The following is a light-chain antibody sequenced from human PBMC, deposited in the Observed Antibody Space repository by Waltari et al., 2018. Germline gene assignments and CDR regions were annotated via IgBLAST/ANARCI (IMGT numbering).Light chain of an antibody. Sequence: SYVLTQAPSVSVAPGQTPTATCGGDNIGNTTVHGYRHRPGQAPVLVVHDDTARPSGIPARLSGSNFGNTATLTISRVEAGDEADYYCQVWDSSRHHWVFGGGTTLTVL. CDR1: NIGNTT. CDR3: QVWDSSRHHWV. J-gene: IGLJ3*02. CDR2: DDT. V-gene: IGLV3-21*02.